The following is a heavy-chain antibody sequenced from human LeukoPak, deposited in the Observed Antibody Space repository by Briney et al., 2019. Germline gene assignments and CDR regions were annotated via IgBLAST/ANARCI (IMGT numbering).Heavy chain of an antibody. CDR1: GGPFSGYY. D-gene: IGHD6-13*01. Sequence: SETLSLTCAVHGGPFSGYYWSWIRQPPGKGLEWIGEINHSGSTNYNPSLKSRVTISVDTSKNQFSLKLSSVTAADTAVYYCARSSSYGDYWGQGTLVTVSS. CDR3: ARSSSYGDY. J-gene: IGHJ4*02. V-gene: IGHV4-34*01. CDR2: INHSGST.